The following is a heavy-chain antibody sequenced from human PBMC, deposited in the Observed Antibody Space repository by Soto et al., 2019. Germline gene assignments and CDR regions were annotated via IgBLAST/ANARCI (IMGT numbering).Heavy chain of an antibody. D-gene: IGHD2-2*01. CDR2: INPETGGT. J-gene: IGHJ6*02. CDR3: ARERYQVISDGMDV. Sequence: QVQLVQSGADVKTPGASVRVSCKASGYTFTGYYVHWVREAPGQGLEWMGWINPETGGTSYAQKCQGRVTLSRDTSINAAYLELSRLRFDDADVYFCARERYQVISDGMDVWGQGTTVTVSS. V-gene: IGHV1-2*02. CDR1: GYTFTGYY.